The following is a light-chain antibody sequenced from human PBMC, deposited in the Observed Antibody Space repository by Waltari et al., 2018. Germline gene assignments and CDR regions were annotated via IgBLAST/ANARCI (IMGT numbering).Light chain of an antibody. CDR1: QSIVVW. Sequence: DIQVTQSPSTLSASVGDRVTITCRASQSIVVWLAWYQQKPGTAPRLLIYKASYLESGVPSRFSGSASGTAFTLTISSLQADDCATYYCLQYNSYPWTFGQGTTVEIK. V-gene: IGKV1-5*03. CDR2: KAS. J-gene: IGKJ1*01. CDR3: LQYNSYPWT.